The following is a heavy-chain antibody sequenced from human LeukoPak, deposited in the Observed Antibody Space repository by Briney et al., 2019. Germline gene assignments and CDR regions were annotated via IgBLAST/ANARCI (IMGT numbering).Heavy chain of an antibody. Sequence: ASVKVSCKASGYTFASYDINWVRQATGQGLEWMGWMNPNSGNTGYAQKFQGRVTMTRNTSISTAYMELSSLRSEDTAVYYCARSGLTSRVYSSSWYAPGYWGQGTLVTVSS. CDR2: MNPNSGNT. D-gene: IGHD6-13*01. J-gene: IGHJ4*02. CDR3: ARSGLTSRVYSSSWYAPGY. CDR1: GYTFASYD. V-gene: IGHV1-8*01.